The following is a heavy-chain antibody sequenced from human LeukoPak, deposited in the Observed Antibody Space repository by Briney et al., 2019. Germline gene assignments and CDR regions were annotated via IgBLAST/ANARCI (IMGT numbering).Heavy chain of an antibody. CDR3: AREPGIAAAGPFDP. CDR2: IYYSGST. V-gene: IGHV4-31*03. Sequence: SETLSLTCTVSGGSISSGGYYWSWIRQHPGKGLEWIGYIYYSGSTYYNPSLKSRVTISVDTSKNQFSLKLSSVTAADTAVYYCAREPGIAAAGPFDPWGQGTLVTVSS. CDR1: GGSISSGGYY. J-gene: IGHJ5*02. D-gene: IGHD6-13*01.